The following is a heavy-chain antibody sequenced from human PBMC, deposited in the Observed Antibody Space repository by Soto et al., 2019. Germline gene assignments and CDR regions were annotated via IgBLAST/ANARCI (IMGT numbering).Heavy chain of an antibody. D-gene: IGHD1-26*01. CDR3: AKEVVGATLAFDI. CDR1: GDSINNSHW. V-gene: IGHV4-4*02. Sequence: SETLSLTCAVSGDSINNSHWWSWVRQTPGKGLEWIGETYHSGTTNYNPSLKTRVTISIDKSKNQFSLKMNSVTAADTAVYYCAKEVVGATLAFDIWGQGTMVTVSS. CDR2: TYHSGTT. J-gene: IGHJ3*02.